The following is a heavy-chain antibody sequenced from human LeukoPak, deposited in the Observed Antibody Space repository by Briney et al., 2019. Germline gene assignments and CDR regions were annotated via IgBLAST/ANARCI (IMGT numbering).Heavy chain of an antibody. CDR1: GGTFSSYA. D-gene: IGHD5-18*01. Sequence: ASVKVSCKASGGTFSSYAISWVRQAPGQGLEWMGWINPNSGGTNYAQKFQGRVTMTRDTSICTAYMELSRLRSDDTAVYYCARIGILSGYSYGINFDYWGQGTLVTVSS. CDR3: ARIGILSGYSYGINFDY. CDR2: INPNSGGT. V-gene: IGHV1-2*02. J-gene: IGHJ4*02.